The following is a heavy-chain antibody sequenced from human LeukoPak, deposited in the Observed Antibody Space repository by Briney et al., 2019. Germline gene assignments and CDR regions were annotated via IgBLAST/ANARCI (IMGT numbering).Heavy chain of an antibody. CDR2: IRYDGSSK. CDR1: GFTFTNYG. CDR3: AKGVYCTGGVCYTGPFDY. Sequence: GGSLRLSCTASGFTFTNYGMHWVRQAPGKGLEWVALIRYDGSSKNYADSVRGRFSISRDNSKNTLYLQMNSLRAEDTAVYYCAKGVYCTGGVCYTGPFDYWGQGTLVTVSS. J-gene: IGHJ4*02. D-gene: IGHD2-8*02. V-gene: IGHV3-30*02.